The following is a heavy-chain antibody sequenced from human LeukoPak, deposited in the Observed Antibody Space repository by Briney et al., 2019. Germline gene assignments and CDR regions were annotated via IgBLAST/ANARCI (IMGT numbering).Heavy chain of an antibody. J-gene: IGHJ5*02. Sequence: GGSLRLSCAASGFTFRRYGMSWVRQAPEKGLEWVSAISGSGSSTYYGDSVKGRFTISRDNSKNTLYLQMNSLRAEDTAVYYCATFSYAGNAGGSVGPWGQGTLVTVSS. CDR3: ATFSYAGNAGGSVGP. V-gene: IGHV3-23*01. D-gene: IGHD4-23*01. CDR2: ISGSGSST. CDR1: GFTFRRYG.